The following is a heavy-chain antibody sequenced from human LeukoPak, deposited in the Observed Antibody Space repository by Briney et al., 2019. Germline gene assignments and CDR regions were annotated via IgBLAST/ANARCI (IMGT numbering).Heavy chain of an antibody. V-gene: IGHV4-4*07. J-gene: IGHJ4*02. CDR3: ARAASQYYYGSGSYFFDY. CDR1: GGSISSYY. CDR2: IYTSGST. D-gene: IGHD3-10*01. Sequence: SETLSLTCTVSGGSISSYYWSWIRQPAGKGLEWIGRIYTSGSTNYNPSLKSRVTMSVDTSKNQFSLKLSSVTAADTAVYCCARAASQYYYGSGSYFFDYWGQGTLVTVSS.